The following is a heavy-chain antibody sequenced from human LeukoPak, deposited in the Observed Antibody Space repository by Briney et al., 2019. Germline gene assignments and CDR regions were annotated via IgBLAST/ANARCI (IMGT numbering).Heavy chain of an antibody. CDR1: GGTFSSYA. CDR3: ARDPHRFTTVGFDY. V-gene: IGHV1-69*13. Sequence: SVKVSCKASGGTFSSYAISWVRQAPGQGLEWMGGIIPIFGTANYAQKFQGRVTITADESTSTAYMELSSLRSEDTAVYYCARDPHRFTTVGFDYWGQGTLVTVSS. D-gene: IGHD4-23*01. J-gene: IGHJ4*02. CDR2: IIPIFGTA.